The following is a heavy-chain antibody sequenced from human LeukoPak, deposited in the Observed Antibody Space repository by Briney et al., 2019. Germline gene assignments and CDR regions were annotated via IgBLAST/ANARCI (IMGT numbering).Heavy chain of an antibody. J-gene: IGHJ3*02. CDR3: ARDLSGYGSGGGFDI. Sequence: SETLSLTCTVSGGSISSYYWSWIRQPPGKGLEWIGYIYYSGSTNYNPSLKSRVTISVDTSKNQFSLKLSFVTAADTAVYYCARDLSGYGSGGGFDIWGQGTMVTVSS. V-gene: IGHV4-59*01. CDR2: IYYSGST. D-gene: IGHD3-10*01. CDR1: GGSISSYY.